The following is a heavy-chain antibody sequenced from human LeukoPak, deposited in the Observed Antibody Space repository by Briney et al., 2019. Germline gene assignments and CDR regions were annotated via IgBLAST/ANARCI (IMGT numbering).Heavy chain of an antibody. CDR1: GFTFSSYA. CDR3: AKRITGTHGYFDY. Sequence: GGSLRLSCAASGFTFSSYAMSWVRQAPGKGLEWVSAISGSGGSTYYADSVKGRFTISRDNSKNTLFLQMNSLRAEDTAVYYCAKRITGTHGYFDYWGQGTLVTVSS. CDR2: ISGSGGST. V-gene: IGHV3-23*01. J-gene: IGHJ4*02. D-gene: IGHD1-7*01.